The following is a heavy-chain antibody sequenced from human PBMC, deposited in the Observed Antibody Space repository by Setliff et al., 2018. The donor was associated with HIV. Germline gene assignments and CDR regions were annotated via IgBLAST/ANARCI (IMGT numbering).Heavy chain of an antibody. D-gene: IGHD3-10*01. CDR3: ARETNASGSLTAYWYFDL. V-gene: IGHV4-34*01. J-gene: IGHJ2*01. Sequence: PSETLSLTCAVYGESFSGYYWNWIRQPPGKGLEWIGYIYNSGSTYYEPSLRGRVTISIDRSKNQFSLKLNSVTAADTAVYYCARETNASGSLTAYWYFDLWGRGTLVTVSS. CDR2: IYNSGST. CDR1: GESFSGYY.